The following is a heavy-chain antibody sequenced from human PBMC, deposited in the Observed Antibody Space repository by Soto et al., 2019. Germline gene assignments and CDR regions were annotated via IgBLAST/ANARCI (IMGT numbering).Heavy chain of an antibody. V-gene: IGHV4-31*03. CDR2: IYYSGST. Sequence: SETLSLTCTVSGGSISIGGYYWSCIRQHPGKGLEWIGYIYYSGSTYYNPSLKSRVTISVDTSKNQFSLKLSSVTAADTAVYYCASEYYYDSSGYYYRSFDYWGQGTLVTVSS. CDR1: GGSISIGGYY. J-gene: IGHJ4*02. D-gene: IGHD3-22*01. CDR3: ASEYYYDSSGYYYRSFDY.